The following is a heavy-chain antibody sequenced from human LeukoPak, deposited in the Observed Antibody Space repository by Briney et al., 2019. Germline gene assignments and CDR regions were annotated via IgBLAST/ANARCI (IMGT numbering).Heavy chain of an antibody. CDR1: GGSFSGYY. V-gene: IGHV4-59*08. CDR3: ARLTERDYYDSSGYLDY. Sequence: PSETLSLTCAVYGGSFSGYYWSWIRQPPGKGLEWIGYIYYSGSTNYNPSHKSRATISVDTSKNQFSLKLSSVTAADTAVYYCARLTERDYYDSSGYLDYWGQGTLVTVSS. D-gene: IGHD3-22*01. J-gene: IGHJ4*02. CDR2: IYYSGST.